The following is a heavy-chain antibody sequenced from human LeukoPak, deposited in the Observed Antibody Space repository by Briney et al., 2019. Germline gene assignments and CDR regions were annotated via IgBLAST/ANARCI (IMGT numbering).Heavy chain of an antibody. V-gene: IGHV4-34*01. CDR1: GGSISSYY. CDR2: INHSGST. J-gene: IGHJ4*02. CDR3: ARGARLGVFDY. D-gene: IGHD3-16*01. Sequence: SETLSLTCTVSGGSISSYYWSWIRQPPGKGLEWIGEINHSGSTNYNPSLKSRVTISVDTSKNQFSLKLSSVTAADTAVYFCARGARLGVFDYWGQGTLVTVSS.